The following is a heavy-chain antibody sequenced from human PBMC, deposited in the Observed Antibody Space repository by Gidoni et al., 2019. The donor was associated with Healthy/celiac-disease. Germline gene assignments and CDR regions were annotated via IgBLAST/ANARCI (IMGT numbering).Heavy chain of an antibody. J-gene: IGHJ4*02. CDR3: ARDQVENYGDYGIDY. CDR1: GFPFRDYY. CDR2: SSSSSSYK. Sequence: QVQLVESGEGLVTPGGSLRLSCGASGFPFRDYYLSWIRQVPGKGLEWVADSSSSSSYKNYADSVKGRFTISRDNAKNSLDLQMNSRRAEDTAVYYCARDQVENYGDYGIDYWGQGTLVTVSS. D-gene: IGHD4-17*01. V-gene: IGHV3-11*06.